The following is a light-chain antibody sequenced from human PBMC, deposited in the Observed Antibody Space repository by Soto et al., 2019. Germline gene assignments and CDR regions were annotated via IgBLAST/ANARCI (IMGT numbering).Light chain of an antibody. J-gene: IGKJ5*01. CDR1: QSVSGQ. CDR3: QQRSHWPIT. V-gene: IGKV3-11*01. CDR2: DAS. Sequence: EIVLTQSPATLSLSPGERATLSCRASQSVSGQLAWYQQRPGQAPRLLIYDASNRATGIPPRFSGSGSATESTLTISSLEPDDFAIYYCQQRSHWPITFGQGTRLEIK.